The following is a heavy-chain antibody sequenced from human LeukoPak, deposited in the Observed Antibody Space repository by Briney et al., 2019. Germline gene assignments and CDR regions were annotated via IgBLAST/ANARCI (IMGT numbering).Heavy chain of an antibody. CDR3: ARRRLRTTDAFDI. CDR2: INWNGGST. Sequence: GGTLRLSCAASGFTFSNYGMAWVRQAPGKGLEWVSGINWNGGSTGYADSVKGRFTISRDNAKNSLYLQMNSLRAEDTALYYCARRRLRTTDAFDIWGQGTMVTVSS. J-gene: IGHJ3*02. CDR1: GFTFSNYG. D-gene: IGHD1/OR15-1a*01. V-gene: IGHV3-20*04.